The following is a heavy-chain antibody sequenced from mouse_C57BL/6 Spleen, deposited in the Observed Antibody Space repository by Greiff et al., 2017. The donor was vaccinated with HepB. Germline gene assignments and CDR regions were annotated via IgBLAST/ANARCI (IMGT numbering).Heavy chain of an antibody. CDR2: IHPSDSDT. D-gene: IGHD6-1*01. CDR1: GYTFTSYW. J-gene: IGHJ4*01. CDR3: AIPQPPYYAMDY. V-gene: IGHV1-74*01. Sequence: QVQLQQPGAELVKPGASVKVSCKASGYTFTSYWMHWVKQRPGQGLEWIGRIHPSDSDTNYNQKFKGKATLTVDKSSSTAYMQFSSLTSEDSAVYYCAIPQPPYYAMDYWGQGTSVTVSS.